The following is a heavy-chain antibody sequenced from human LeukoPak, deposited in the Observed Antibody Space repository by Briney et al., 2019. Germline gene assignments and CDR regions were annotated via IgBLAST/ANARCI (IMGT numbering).Heavy chain of an antibody. V-gene: IGHV5-10-1*01. CDR2: IDPSDSYT. Sequence: GESLKISCKGSGYIFTSYWISWVRQTPGKGLEWMGRIDPSDSYTNYSPSFQGHVTISADKSISTAYLQWSSLKASDTAMYYCARQGRIAVATPLYGMDVWGQGTTVTVSS. D-gene: IGHD6-19*01. CDR1: GYIFTSYW. J-gene: IGHJ6*02. CDR3: ARQGRIAVATPLYGMDV.